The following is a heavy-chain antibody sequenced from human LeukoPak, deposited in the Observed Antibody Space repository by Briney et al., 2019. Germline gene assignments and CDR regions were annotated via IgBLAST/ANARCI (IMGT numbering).Heavy chain of an antibody. Sequence: GGTLRLSCAASGFTFSDYGMSWVRQAPGKGLEWVSTISDGGSITYYADSVKGRFTISRDNSKNTLFLQMNSLRAEDTAVYYCAKSRGSGSNMARGVNFDYWGQGTLVTVSS. J-gene: IGHJ4*02. CDR2: ISDGGSIT. V-gene: IGHV3-23*01. CDR3: AKSRGSGSNMARGVNFDY. D-gene: IGHD3-10*01. CDR1: GFTFSDYG.